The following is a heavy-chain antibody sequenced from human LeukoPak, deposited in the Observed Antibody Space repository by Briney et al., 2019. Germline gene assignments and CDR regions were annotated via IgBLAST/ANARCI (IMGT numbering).Heavy chain of an antibody. J-gene: IGHJ3*02. CDR3: TRDSGPDAFDI. CDR1: GFTFSSYW. V-gene: IGHV3-74*01. Sequence: GGSLRLSCAASGFTFSSYWMHWVRQAPGKGLVWVSRINSDGSSTSYADSVKGRLTISRDNAKNTLFLQMNSLRAEDTAVYHCTRDSGPDAFDIWGQGTMVTVSS. CDR2: INSDGSST.